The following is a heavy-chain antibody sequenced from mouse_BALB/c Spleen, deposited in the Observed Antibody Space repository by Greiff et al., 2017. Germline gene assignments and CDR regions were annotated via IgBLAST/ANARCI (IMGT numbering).Heavy chain of an antibody. D-gene: IGHD1-1*01. CDR3: ARGYYYSYYFDY. V-gene: IGHV1-18*01. J-gene: IGHJ2*01. Sequence: EVKLVESGPELVKPGASVKIPCKASGYTFTDYNMDWVKQSHGKSLEWIGDINPNNGGTIYNQKFKGKATLTVDKSSSTAYMELRSLTSEDTAVYYCARGYYYSYYFDYWGQGTTLTVSS. CDR2: INPNNGGT. CDR1: GYTFTDYN.